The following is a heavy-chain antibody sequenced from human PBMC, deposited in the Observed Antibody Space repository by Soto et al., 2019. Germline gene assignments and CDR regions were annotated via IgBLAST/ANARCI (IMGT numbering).Heavy chain of an antibody. J-gene: IGHJ2*01. Sequence: QVQLQQWGAGLLKPSETLSLTCAVYGGSFSGYYWSWIRQPPGKGLEWIGEINHSGSTNYNPSLKSRVTISVDTSKNQFSLKLSSVTAADTAVYYCARGRQQLVFKGWYFDLWGRGTLVTVSS. CDR2: INHSGST. D-gene: IGHD6-13*01. V-gene: IGHV4-34*01. CDR1: GGSFSGYY. CDR3: ARGRQQLVFKGWYFDL.